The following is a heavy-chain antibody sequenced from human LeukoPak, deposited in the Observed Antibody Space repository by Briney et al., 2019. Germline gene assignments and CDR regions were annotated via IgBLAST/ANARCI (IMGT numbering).Heavy chain of an antibody. CDR1: GFTFSSYS. J-gene: IGHJ6*03. D-gene: IGHD3-3*01. CDR2: ISSSSSYI. V-gene: IGHV3-21*01. CDR3: ARDLESGYYYMDV. Sequence: SGGSLRLSCAASGFTFSSYSMNWVRQAPGKGLEWVSSISSSSSYIYYADSVKGRFTISRDNAKNSLYLQMNSLRAEDTAVYYCARDLESGYYYMDVWGKGTTVTVSS.